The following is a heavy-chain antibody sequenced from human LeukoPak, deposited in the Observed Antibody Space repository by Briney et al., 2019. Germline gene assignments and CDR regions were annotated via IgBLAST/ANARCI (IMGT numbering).Heavy chain of an antibody. CDR2: ISWDGGST. CDR1: GFTFDDYA. V-gene: IGHV3-43D*03. J-gene: IGHJ4*02. Sequence: GGSLRLSCAACGFTFDDYAMHWVRQVPGKGLEWVSFISWDGGSTYYADSVKGRFTISRDNSKNSLYLQMNSLRAEDTALYYCAKGTLGDYRAGPDYWGRGTLVTVSS. CDR3: AKGTLGDYRAGPDY. D-gene: IGHD4-17*01.